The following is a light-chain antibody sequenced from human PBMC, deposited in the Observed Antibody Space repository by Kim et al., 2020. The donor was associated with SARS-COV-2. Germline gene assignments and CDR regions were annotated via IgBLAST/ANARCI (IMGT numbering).Light chain of an antibody. CDR3: QQSHDFPYN. Sequence: SASVGDRVTITCRASQSVSPSLNWYQQRPGEAPKLLIYAVSNLQSGVPSRFSGSGSGTDFILTISSLQPEDFAIYYCQQSHDFPYNFGQGTKLEI. V-gene: IGKV1-39*01. J-gene: IGKJ2*01. CDR2: AVS. CDR1: QSVSPS.